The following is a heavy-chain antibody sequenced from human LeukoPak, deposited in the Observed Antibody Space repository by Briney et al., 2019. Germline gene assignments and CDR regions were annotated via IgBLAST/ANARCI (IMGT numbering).Heavy chain of an antibody. CDR3: VRVKGSYFDY. CDR2: ISSSGSAI. V-gene: IGHV3-48*01. Sequence: GGSLRLSCAASGFPLSSYSINWVRQAPGKGLEWVSYISSSGSAIYYVDSVKGRFTVSRDNAKNSLFLRMNSPRAEDTAVYYCVRVKGSYFDYWGQGALVTVSS. CDR1: GFPLSSYS. J-gene: IGHJ4*02. D-gene: IGHD2-15*01.